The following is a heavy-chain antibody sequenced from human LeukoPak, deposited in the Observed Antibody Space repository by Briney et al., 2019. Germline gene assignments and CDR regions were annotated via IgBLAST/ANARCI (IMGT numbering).Heavy chain of an antibody. CDR2: ISSSASTI. V-gene: IGHV3-11*04. J-gene: IGHJ3*02. Sequence: GGSLRLSCAASGFTFSDYYMSWIRQAPGKGLEWVSYISSSASTIYYADSVKGRFTISRDNAKNSLFLQMNSPRAEDTAVYYCARGRYQLLLGDIWGQGTVVTVSS. CDR1: GFTFSDYY. CDR3: ARGRYQLLLGDI. D-gene: IGHD2-2*01.